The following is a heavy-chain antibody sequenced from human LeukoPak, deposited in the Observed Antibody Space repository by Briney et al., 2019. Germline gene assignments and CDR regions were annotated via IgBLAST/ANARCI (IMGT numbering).Heavy chain of an antibody. CDR2: IWSVGSNK. CDR1: GFTFSSYG. Sequence: GGSLRLSCAASGFTFSSYGMHWVRQAPGKGLEWVAVIWSVGSNKYYADSVKGRFTISRDNSKNTLYLQMNSLRAEDTAVYYCARDDYQRGCSGGSCYGAFDIWGQGTMVTVSS. V-gene: IGHV3-33*01. D-gene: IGHD2-15*01. CDR3: ARDDYQRGCSGGSCYGAFDI. J-gene: IGHJ3*02.